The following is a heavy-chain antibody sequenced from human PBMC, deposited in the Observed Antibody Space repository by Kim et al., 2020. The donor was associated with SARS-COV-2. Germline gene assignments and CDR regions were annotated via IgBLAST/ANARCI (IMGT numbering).Heavy chain of an antibody. D-gene: IGHD5-12*01. CDR1: GYTFTSYD. CDR2: MNPNSGNT. V-gene: IGHV1-8*01. J-gene: IGHJ6*02. CDR3: ARVSGYSGYGYYYYYGMDV. Sequence: ASVKVSCKASGYTFTSYDINWVRQATGQGLEWMGWMNPNSGNTGYAQKFQGRVTMTRNTSISTAYMELSSLRSEDTAVYYCARVSGYSGYGYYYYYGMDVWGQGTTVTVSS.